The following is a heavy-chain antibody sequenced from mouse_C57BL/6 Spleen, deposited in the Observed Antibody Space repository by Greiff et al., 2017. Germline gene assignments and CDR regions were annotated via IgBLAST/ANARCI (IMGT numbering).Heavy chain of an antibody. Sequence: VQLQQPGAELVKPGASVKMSCKASGYTFTSYWITWVKQRPGQGLEWIGDIYPGSGSTNYNEKFKSKATLTVDTSSSTAYMQLSSLTSEDSAVYYCAREDYYGSSLGNYWGQGTTLTVSS. CDR2: IYPGSGST. CDR1: GYTFTSYW. D-gene: IGHD1-1*01. V-gene: IGHV1-55*01. J-gene: IGHJ2*01. CDR3: AREDYYGSSLGNY.